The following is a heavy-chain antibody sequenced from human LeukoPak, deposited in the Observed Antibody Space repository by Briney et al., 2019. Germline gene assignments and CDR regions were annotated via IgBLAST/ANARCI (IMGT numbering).Heavy chain of an antibody. CDR1: GFTFYSDA. Sequence: GGSLRLSCAASGFTFYSDAMSWVRQAPGKGLEWVSAISGSGGSTSYTDSVKGRFTISRDNSKDTLYLQVYSLRAEDTAIYYCAKAAGSYSGGWYFWHWGQGTLVTVSS. CDR2: ISGSGGST. D-gene: IGHD6-19*01. J-gene: IGHJ4*02. V-gene: IGHV3-23*01. CDR3: AKAAGSYSGGWYFWH.